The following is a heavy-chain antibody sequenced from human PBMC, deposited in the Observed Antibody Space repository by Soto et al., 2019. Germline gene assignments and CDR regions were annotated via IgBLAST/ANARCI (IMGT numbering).Heavy chain of an antibody. Sequence: SETLSLTCTVSGGSISSSSYYWGWIRQPPGKGLEWIGSIYYSGSTHYNPSLKSRVTISVDTSKDQFSLKLSSVTAADTAVYYCARTLINYGGNSIAFDIWGQGTMVTVSS. J-gene: IGHJ3*02. V-gene: IGHV4-39*01. CDR3: ARTLINYGGNSIAFDI. CDR1: GGSISSSSYY. CDR2: IYYSGST. D-gene: IGHD4-17*01.